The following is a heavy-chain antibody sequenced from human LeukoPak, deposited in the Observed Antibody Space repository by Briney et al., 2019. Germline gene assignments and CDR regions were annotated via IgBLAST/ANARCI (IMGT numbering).Heavy chain of an antibody. J-gene: IGHJ4*02. Sequence: PGGSLRLSCAASGFTFSSYEMNWVRQAPGKGLEWASYISSSYSTIYYADSVKGRFTISRDNAKNTLYLQMNSLRAEDTAVYYCASDYYDSSGYYYPNYWGQGTLVTVSS. CDR2: ISSSYSTI. CDR3: ASDYYDSSGYYYPNY. CDR1: GFTFSSYE. V-gene: IGHV3-48*03. D-gene: IGHD3-22*01.